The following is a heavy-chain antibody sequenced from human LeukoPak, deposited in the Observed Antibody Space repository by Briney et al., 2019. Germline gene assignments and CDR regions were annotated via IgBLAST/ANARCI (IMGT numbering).Heavy chain of an antibody. V-gene: IGHV3-7*05. D-gene: IGHD1-26*01. J-gene: IGHJ4*02. CDR1: GFTFSTYR. CDR2: IDEDGSEK. Sequence: GGSLRLSCAVSGFTFSTYRMSWARQAPGEGLVWVANIDEDGSEKNYVDSVKGRFTIYRDNAKNALHLELNSVRVEDTDVYYCARGGSYYWRWGQGTLVTVSS. CDR3: ARGGSYYWR.